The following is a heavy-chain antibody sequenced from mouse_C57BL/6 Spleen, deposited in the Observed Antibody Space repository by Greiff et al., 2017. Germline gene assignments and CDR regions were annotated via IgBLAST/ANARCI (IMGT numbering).Heavy chain of an antibody. CDR1: GFSLTSYG. V-gene: IGHV2-5*01. Sequence: VKLVESGPGLVQPSQSLSITCTVSGFSLTSYGVHWVRQSPGKGLEWLGVIWRGGSTDYNAAFMSSLSITKDNSKSQVFFKMNNLQADDTAIYYCAKNSDYDRGTWFAYWGQGTMVTVSA. J-gene: IGHJ3*01. D-gene: IGHD2-4*01. CDR3: AKNSDYDRGTWFAY. CDR2: IWRGGST.